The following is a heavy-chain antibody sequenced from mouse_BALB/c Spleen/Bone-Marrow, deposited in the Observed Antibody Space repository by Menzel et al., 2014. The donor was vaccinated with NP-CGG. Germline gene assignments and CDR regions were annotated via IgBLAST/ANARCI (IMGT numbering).Heavy chain of an antibody. D-gene: IGHD2-3*01. CDR3: ARWLLPYYAMDY. J-gene: IGHJ4*01. Sequence: VQLQQSGPELVKPGASVRLSCKASGYTFTTYYIHWVQQRPGQGLEWIGWIYTSNVNTNYNEKFRGKATLTADKSSSTAYMQLSSLTSEDSAVYFCARWLLPYYAMDYWGQGTSVTVSS. CDR2: IYTSNVNT. V-gene: IGHV1S56*01. CDR1: GYTFTTYY.